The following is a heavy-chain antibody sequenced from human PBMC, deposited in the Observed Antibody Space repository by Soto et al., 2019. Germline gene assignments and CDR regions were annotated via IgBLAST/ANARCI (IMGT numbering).Heavy chain of an antibody. CDR1: GGSFIGDY. J-gene: IGHJ4*02. V-gene: IGHV4-34*01. D-gene: IGHD6-6*01. CDR3: ARAAGLWVAARPLDY. Sequence: LSLNRDVYGGSFIGDYWSWMRQPPGKGLEWIGEINHSGSTNYNPSLKSRVTISVDTSKNQFSLKLSSVTAADTAVYYCARAAGLWVAARPLDYWGQGTLVTVSS. CDR2: INHSGST.